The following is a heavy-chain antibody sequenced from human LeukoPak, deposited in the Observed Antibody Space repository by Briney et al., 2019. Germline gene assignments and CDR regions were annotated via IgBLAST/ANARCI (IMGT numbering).Heavy chain of an antibody. Sequence: GASVKVSCKASGGTFSSYAISWVRQAPGQGLEWMGGIIPIFGTANYAQKFQGRVTITADESTSTAYMELSSLRSEDTAVYYCARADWLRDTAMVTHYYYYYMDVWGKGTTVTVSS. CDR2: IIPIFGTA. J-gene: IGHJ6*03. V-gene: IGHV1-69*13. D-gene: IGHD5-18*01. CDR3: ARADWLRDTAMVTHYYYYYMDV. CDR1: GGTFSSYA.